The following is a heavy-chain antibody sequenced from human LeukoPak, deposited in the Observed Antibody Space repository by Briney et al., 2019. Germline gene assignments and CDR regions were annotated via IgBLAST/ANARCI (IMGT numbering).Heavy chain of an antibody. CDR2: IYYSGST. V-gene: IGHV4-59*01. Sequence: SETLSLTCTVSGGSISSYYWSWIRQPPGKGLEWIGYIYYSGSTNYNPSLKSRVTISVDTSKNQFSLKLSSVTAADTAVYYCARDRQRGLAAAGTRKNWSDPWGQGTLVTVSS. CDR3: ARDRQRGLAAAGTRKNWSDP. J-gene: IGHJ5*02. D-gene: IGHD6-13*01. CDR1: GGSISSYY.